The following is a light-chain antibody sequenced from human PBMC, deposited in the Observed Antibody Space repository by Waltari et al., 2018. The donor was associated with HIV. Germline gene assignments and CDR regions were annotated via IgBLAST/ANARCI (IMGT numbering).Light chain of an antibody. J-gene: IGKJ2*01. CDR1: RSLLSSSDNKNY. Sequence: DFVMTQSTHSLAVSLGERATFNCKSSRSLLSSSDNKNYLAWYQKKPGQPPKLLISSASNRESGVPDRFSGSGSGTDFTLTISSLQPEDVAVYYCQQYYGAPQTFGQGTKVEIK. V-gene: IGKV4-1*01. CDR3: QQYYGAPQT. CDR2: SAS.